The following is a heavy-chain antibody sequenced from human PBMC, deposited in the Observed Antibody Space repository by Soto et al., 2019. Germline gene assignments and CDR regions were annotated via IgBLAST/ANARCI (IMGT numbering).Heavy chain of an antibody. J-gene: IGHJ5*02. D-gene: IGHD5-12*01. CDR1: GYTFTGYY. CDR3: ARGKGMVATSREVDRRGVDP. CDR2: INPNSGGT. V-gene: IGHV1-2*04. Sequence: QVQLVQSGAEVKKPGASVKVSCKASGYTFTGYYMHWVRQAPGQGLEWMGWINPNSGGTNYAQKFQGWVTMTRDTSXXTXYXXLSRLRSDDTAVYYCARGKGMVATSREVDRRGVDPWGQGTLVTVSS.